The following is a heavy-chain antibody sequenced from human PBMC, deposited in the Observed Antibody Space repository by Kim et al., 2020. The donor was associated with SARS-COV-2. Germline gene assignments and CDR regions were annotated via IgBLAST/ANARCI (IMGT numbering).Heavy chain of an antibody. CDR2: IYYTGSA. CDR1: GGSITRDY. Sequence: SETLSLTCTVSGGSITRDYWSWIRQPPGKGLEWIGHIYYTGSANYHPSLKSRATMSVDTSKNQSTLKVTSVTAADTAVYYCARRSVDIWFDPWRQGTLAT. CDR3: ARRSVDIWFDP. V-gene: IGHV4-59*12. D-gene: IGHD5-12*01. J-gene: IGHJ5*02.